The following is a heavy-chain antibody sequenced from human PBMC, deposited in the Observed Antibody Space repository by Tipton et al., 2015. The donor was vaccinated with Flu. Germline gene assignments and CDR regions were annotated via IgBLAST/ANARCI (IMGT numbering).Heavy chain of an antibody. CDR3: VRGSDGSGTNYNEYDF. Sequence: TLSLPCAVHGDSISSDNWWSWVRQPPGKGLEWIGEIYHTGSTNYNPSLKSRVTISVDESNNQFSLNVRSVTAADTAVYYCVRGSDGSGTNYNEYDFWGQGTLVAVSS. D-gene: IGHD3-10*01. CDR1: GDSISSDNW. J-gene: IGHJ4*02. CDR2: IYHTGST. V-gene: IGHV4-4*02.